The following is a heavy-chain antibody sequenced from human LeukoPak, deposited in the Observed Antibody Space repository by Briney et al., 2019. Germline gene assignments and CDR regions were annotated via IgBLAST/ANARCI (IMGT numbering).Heavy chain of an antibody. CDR1: GFTFTSYW. CDR3: AKDIHDRGYADY. CDR2: IYSGGST. D-gene: IGHD3-22*01. Sequence: GGSLRLSCAASGFTFTSYWMHWVRQPPGKGLEWVSVIYSGGSTYYADSVKGRFTISRDNSKNSLFLQMNSLRTEDTALYYCAKDIHDRGYADYWGQGTLVTVSS. V-gene: IGHV3-43*02. J-gene: IGHJ4*02.